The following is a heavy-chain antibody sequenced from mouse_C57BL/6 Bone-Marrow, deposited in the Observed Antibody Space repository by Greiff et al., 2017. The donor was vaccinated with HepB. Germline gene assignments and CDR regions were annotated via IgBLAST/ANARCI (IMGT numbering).Heavy chain of an antibody. Sequence: VQLQQPGAELVRPGSSVKLSCKASGYTFTSYWMHWVKQRPIQGLEWIGNIDPSDSETHYNQKFKAKATLTVDKSSSTAYLQLSSLTSEDSAVYYCARGPSYYYGSSYYFDYWGQGTTLTVSS. D-gene: IGHD1-1*01. CDR3: ARGPSYYYGSSYYFDY. CDR2: IDPSDSET. V-gene: IGHV1-52*01. J-gene: IGHJ2*01. CDR1: GYTFTSYW.